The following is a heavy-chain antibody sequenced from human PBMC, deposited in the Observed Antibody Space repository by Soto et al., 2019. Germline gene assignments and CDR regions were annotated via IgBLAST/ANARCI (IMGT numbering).Heavy chain of an antibody. V-gene: IGHV3-23*01. CDR1: GFTFSSYA. CDR3: AKDRDSSGWLGFDY. J-gene: IGHJ4*02. Sequence: GGSLRLSCAASGFTFSSYAMSWVRQAPGKGLEWVSAISGSGGSTYYADSVKGRFTISRDNAKNSLYLQMNSLRVEDTALYYCAKDRDSSGWLGFDYWGQGTLVTVSS. D-gene: IGHD6-19*01. CDR2: ISGSGGST.